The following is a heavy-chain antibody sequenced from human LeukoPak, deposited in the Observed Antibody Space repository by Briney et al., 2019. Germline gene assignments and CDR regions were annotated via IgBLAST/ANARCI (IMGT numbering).Heavy chain of an antibody. V-gene: IGHV1-18*01. Sequence: GASVKVSCKASGYTFNSFGISWVRQAPGQGLEWVGWISAYDGNTNYAQRFQGRVTMTTDTSTTTAYMELRSLRSDDTAVYYCARDKVIASAGTPNWFDPWGQGTLVTVSS. CDR2: ISAYDGNT. D-gene: IGHD6-13*01. J-gene: IGHJ5*02. CDR3: ARDKVIASAGTPNWFDP. CDR1: GYTFNSFG.